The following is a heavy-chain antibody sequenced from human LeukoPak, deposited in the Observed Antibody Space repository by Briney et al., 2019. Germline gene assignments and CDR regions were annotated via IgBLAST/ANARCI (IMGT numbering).Heavy chain of an antibody. CDR3: ARAGYYDSSGYYLNKKFDY. CDR1: GFTFDSYG. D-gene: IGHD3-22*01. V-gene: IGHV3-30*02. Sequence: GGSLRFSCAASGFTFDSYGMHWVRQAPGKGLEWVTFIQYDGNKEYYADSVKGRFTISRDNSKNTLYLQMNSLRAEDTAVYYCARAGYYDSSGYYLNKKFDYWGQGTLVTVSS. J-gene: IGHJ4*02. CDR2: IQYDGNKE.